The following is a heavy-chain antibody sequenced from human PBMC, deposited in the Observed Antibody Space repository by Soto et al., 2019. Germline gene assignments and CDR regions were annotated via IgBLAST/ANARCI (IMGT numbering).Heavy chain of an antibody. Sequence: GGSLRLSCAASGFTFSSYSMNWVRQAPGKWLEWVSSISSSSSYIYYADSVKGRFTISRDNAKNSLYLQMNSLRAEDTAVYYCARATWGSSRDNAFDIWGQGXMVTV. J-gene: IGHJ3*02. CDR2: ISSSSSYI. V-gene: IGHV3-21*01. CDR1: GFTFSSYS. CDR3: ARATWGSSRDNAFDI. D-gene: IGHD6-13*01.